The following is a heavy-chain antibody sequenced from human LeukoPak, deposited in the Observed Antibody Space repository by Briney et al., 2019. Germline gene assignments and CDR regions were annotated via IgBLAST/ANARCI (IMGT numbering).Heavy chain of an antibody. D-gene: IGHD3-3*01. CDR3: ARGKLRFLEWSKIGWFDP. J-gene: IGHJ5*02. Sequence: ASVKVSCKASGYTFTSYGISWVRQAPGQGLEWMGWISAYNGNTNYAQKLQGGVTMTTDTSTSTAYMELRSLRSDDTAVYYCARGKLRFLEWSKIGWFDPWGQGTLVTVSS. CDR1: GYTFTSYG. CDR2: ISAYNGNT. V-gene: IGHV1-18*01.